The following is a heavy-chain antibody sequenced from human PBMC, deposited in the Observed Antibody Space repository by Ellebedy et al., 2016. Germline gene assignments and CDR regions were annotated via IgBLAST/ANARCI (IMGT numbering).Heavy chain of an antibody. D-gene: IGHD2-21*02. Sequence: SETLSLTCDVYGGSFSGYYWSWIRQPPGKGLEWFGEIKHSGSTYYNPSLKSRVTISVDTSKNQFSLKLNFVTAAETAVFYCARHRNIVVVTGHWYFDLWGRGPLVTVSS. CDR3: ARHRNIVVVTGHWYFDL. V-gene: IGHV4-34*01. CDR2: IKHSGST. J-gene: IGHJ2*01. CDR1: GGSFSGYY.